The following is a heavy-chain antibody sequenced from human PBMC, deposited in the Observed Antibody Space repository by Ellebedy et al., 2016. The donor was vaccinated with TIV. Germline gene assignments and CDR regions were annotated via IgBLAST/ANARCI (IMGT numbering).Heavy chain of an antibody. Sequence: GGSLRLSCAASGFTSSNYWMSWVRQAPGKGLEWVANIKQDGSEKYYVDSVKGRFTISRDNAKNSRYLKMNSLRAEDTAVYFCATSPYYYGSGSFNDYWGQGTLVTVSS. CDR2: IKQDGSEK. CDR3: ATSPYYYGSGSFNDY. J-gene: IGHJ4*02. CDR1: GFTSSNYW. V-gene: IGHV3-7*03. D-gene: IGHD3-10*01.